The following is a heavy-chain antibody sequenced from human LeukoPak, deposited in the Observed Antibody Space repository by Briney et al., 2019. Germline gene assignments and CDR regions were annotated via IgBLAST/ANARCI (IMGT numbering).Heavy chain of an antibody. CDR1: GFTFSSYW. CDR2: IKQDGSEK. Sequence: GGSLRLSCAASGFTFSSYWMSWARQAPGKGLEWVANIKQDGSEKYYVDSVKGRFTISRDNAKNSLYLEMDSLRAEDTAVYYCARTIYYYESTSYFSDAFDVWGQGTMVTVSS. D-gene: IGHD3-22*01. CDR3: ARTIYYYESTSYFSDAFDV. J-gene: IGHJ3*01. V-gene: IGHV3-7*01.